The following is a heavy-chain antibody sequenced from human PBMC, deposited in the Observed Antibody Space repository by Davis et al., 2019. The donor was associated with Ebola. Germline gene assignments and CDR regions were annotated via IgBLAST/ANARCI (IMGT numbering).Heavy chain of an antibody. D-gene: IGHD2-15*01. J-gene: IGHJ6*02. V-gene: IGHV1-69*13. Sequence: SVKVSCKASGGTFSSYAISWVRQAPGQGLEWMGGIIPIFGTANYAQKFQGRVTITADESTSTAYMELRSLRSDDTAVYYCARGDIVVVVAAQDYYGMDVWGQGTTVTVSS. CDR3: ARGDIVVVVAAQDYYGMDV. CDR2: IIPIFGTA. CDR1: GGTFSSYA.